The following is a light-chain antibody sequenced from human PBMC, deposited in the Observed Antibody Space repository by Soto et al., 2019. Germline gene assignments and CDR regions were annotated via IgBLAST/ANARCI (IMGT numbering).Light chain of an antibody. CDR3: QHGYVAPYS. CDR1: QSVSSN. CDR2: GAS. Sequence: EIVMTQSPVTLSVSPGERATLSCSASQSVSSNLAWYQQKPGQAPRLLIYGASTRATGIPARFSGSGSETDFTLTIRSLQPEDFATYYCQHGYVAPYSVGQGTQVDIK. V-gene: IGKV3-15*01. J-gene: IGKJ2*03.